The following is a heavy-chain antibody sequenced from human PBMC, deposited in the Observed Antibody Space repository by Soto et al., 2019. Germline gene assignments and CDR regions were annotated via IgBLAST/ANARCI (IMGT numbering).Heavy chain of an antibody. CDR1: EFIFSSYD. CDR2: ISNSGDTI. J-gene: IGHJ4*02. D-gene: IGHD1-1*01. V-gene: IGHV3-48*03. Sequence: EVQLVESGGALGQPGGSLRLSCVASEFIFSSYDMNWVRQAPGKGLEWVSHISNSGDTIYYTDSVKGRFTISRDNAMNSLYRQMDNLRVEDTGVYYCASWEWNDDDYWGQGTLVTVSS. CDR3: ASWEWNDDDY.